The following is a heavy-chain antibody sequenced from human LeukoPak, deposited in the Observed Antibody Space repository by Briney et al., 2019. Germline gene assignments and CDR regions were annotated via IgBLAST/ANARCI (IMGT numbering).Heavy chain of an antibody. CDR3: AKDVWYSSGFLDY. Sequence: GGSLRLSCAASGFTFSSYAMSWVRQAPGKGLEWVSAISGSGGSTYYADSVKGRFTTSRDNSKNTLYLQMNSLRAEDTAVYYCAKDVWYSSGFLDYWGQGTLVTVSS. CDR2: ISGSGGST. CDR1: GFTFSSYA. J-gene: IGHJ4*02. V-gene: IGHV3-23*01. D-gene: IGHD6-19*01.